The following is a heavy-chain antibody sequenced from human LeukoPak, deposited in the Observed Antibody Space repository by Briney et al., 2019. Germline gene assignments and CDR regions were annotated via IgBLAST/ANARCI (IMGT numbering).Heavy chain of an antibody. D-gene: IGHD3-10*02. CDR3: AELGITMIGGV. J-gene: IGHJ6*04. CDR2: ISCSGSTI. Sequence: GGSLRLSCAASRFTFSSYSMNWVRQAPGKGLEWVSYISCSGSTIYYAVSVKGRFHISRDNAKNSLCLQMNSLRAEDTAVYYCAELGITMIGGVWGKETTVTISS. V-gene: IGHV3-48*04. CDR1: RFTFSSYS.